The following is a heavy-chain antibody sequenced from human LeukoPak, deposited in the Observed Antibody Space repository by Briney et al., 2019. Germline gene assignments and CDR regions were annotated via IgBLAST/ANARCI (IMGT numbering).Heavy chain of an antibody. CDR2: INSDGSST. CDR3: ARGLEGSGYSYGG. CDR1: GFTFSSYW. V-gene: IGHV3-74*01. D-gene: IGHD5-18*01. Sequence: GGSLRLSCAASGFTFSSYWMHWIRQARGKGLVWVSRINSDGSSTSYADSAKGRFTISRDNAKNTLYLQMNSLRAEDTAVYYCARGLEGSGYSYGGCGQGTLVSVSS. J-gene: IGHJ4*02.